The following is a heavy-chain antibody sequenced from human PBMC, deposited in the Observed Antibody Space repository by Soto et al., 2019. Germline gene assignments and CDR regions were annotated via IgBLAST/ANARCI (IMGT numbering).Heavy chain of an antibody. CDR3: ARIHWAQSSLDY. CDR2: VTHSGTA. CDR1: GGSIDSGAFS. J-gene: IGHJ4*02. D-gene: IGHD6-19*01. V-gene: IGHV4-30-2*01. Sequence: TLSRTCAVSGGSIDSGAFSLSWIRQPPGKGLEWIGYVTHSGTAYSIPSLNGRLTLSVDSSQTQFSLKLTSVTAADSAFYYCARIHWAQSSLDYWGRGILGTVSS.